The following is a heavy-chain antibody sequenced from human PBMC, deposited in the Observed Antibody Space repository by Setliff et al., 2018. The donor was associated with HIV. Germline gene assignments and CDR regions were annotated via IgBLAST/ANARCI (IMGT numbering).Heavy chain of an antibody. CDR1: GYTLSNYY. CDR3: ARVKSGRYPNDAFDI. Sequence: ASVKVSCKASGYTLSNYYMHWVRQAPGQGLEWMGIINPSGGSTICAQKFQGRVTMTRDTSTSTVYMDLRSPRSEDTAVYYCARVKSGRYPNDAFDIWGQGTMVTVSS. CDR2: INPSGGST. V-gene: IGHV1-46*01. D-gene: IGHD1-26*01. J-gene: IGHJ3*02.